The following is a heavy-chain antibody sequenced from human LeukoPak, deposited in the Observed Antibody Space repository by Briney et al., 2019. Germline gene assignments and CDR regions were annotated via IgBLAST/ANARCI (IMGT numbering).Heavy chain of an antibody. CDR2: IYYSGST. D-gene: IGHD3-3*01. Sequence: SQTLSLTCTVSGGSISSGDYYWSWIRQPPGKGLEWIGYIYYSGSTYYNPPLKSRVTISVDTSKNQFSLKLSSVTAADTAVYYCARGFWSGYYVGWFDPWGQGTLVTVSS. J-gene: IGHJ5*02. CDR3: ARGFWSGYYVGWFDP. V-gene: IGHV4-30-4*08. CDR1: GGSISSGDYY.